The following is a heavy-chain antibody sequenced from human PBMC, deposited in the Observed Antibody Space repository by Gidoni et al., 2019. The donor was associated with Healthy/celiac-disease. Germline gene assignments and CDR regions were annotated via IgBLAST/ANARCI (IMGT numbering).Heavy chain of an antibody. J-gene: IGHJ4*02. V-gene: IGHV3-21*01. CDR2: ISSSSSYI. CDR1: GFTFSSYS. CDR3: ARSRLSSGYYDY. D-gene: IGHD3-22*01. Sequence: EVQLVESGGGLVKPGGCLRLACAASGFTFSSYSMNWVRQAPGKGLEWVSSISSSSSYIYYADSVKGRFTISRDNAKNSLYLQMNSLRAEDTAVYYCARSRLSSGYYDYWGQGTLVTVSS.